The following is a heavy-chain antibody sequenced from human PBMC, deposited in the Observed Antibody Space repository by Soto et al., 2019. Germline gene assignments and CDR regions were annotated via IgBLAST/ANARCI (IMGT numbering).Heavy chain of an antibody. D-gene: IGHD2-15*01. CDR3: ARGGVGYCSGGSCPSNWFDP. CDR2: ISAYNGNT. CDR1: GYTFTSYG. V-gene: IGHV1-18*01. J-gene: IGHJ5*02. Sequence: ASVKVSCKASGYTFTSYGISWVRQAPRQGLEWMGWISAYNGNTDYAQKLQGRVTMTTDTSTRTAYMELRSLRSDDTAVYYCARGGVGYCSGGSCPSNWFDPWGQGTLVTVSS.